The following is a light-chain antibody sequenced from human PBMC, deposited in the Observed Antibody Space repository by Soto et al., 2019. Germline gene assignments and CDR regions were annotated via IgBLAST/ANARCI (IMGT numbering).Light chain of an antibody. CDR1: QSILYSSNNENY. CDR3: QQYYSTPPT. J-gene: IGKJ1*01. Sequence: IVMTQSPDSLAVSLGERATINCRSSQSILYSSNNENYLAWYQQKPGQPPNLLIYWASTRESGVPDRFSGSGSGTDFTLPISSLQAEDVAVYYCQQYYSTPPTFGQGTKVDIK. V-gene: IGKV4-1*01. CDR2: WAS.